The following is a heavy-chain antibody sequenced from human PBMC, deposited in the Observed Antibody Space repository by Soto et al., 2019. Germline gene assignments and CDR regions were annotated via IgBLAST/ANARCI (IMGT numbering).Heavy chain of an antibody. CDR1: GGSVNNRTYY. CDR2: VYYSGTT. V-gene: IGHV4-61*01. Sequence: QVQLQESGPGLLKPSETLSLTCSVSGGSVNNRTYYWSWIRQPPGKRLEWIGYVYYSGTTNYNPSLQSRVSISVDTSKNQFSLSLSSVTAADTALYYCARTTAVPNTLRSRYYFDYWGQGTLVTVSS. CDR3: ARTTAVPNTLRSRYYFDY. D-gene: IGHD4-17*01. J-gene: IGHJ4*02.